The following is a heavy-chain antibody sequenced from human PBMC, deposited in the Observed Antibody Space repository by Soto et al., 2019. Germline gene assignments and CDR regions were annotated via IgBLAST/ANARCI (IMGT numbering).Heavy chain of an antibody. CDR2: IYYSGSA. Sequence: SETLSLTCTVSGGSISSYYWSWIRQPPGKGLEWIGYIYYSGSANYNPSLKSRVTISVDTSKNQFSLKLSSVTAADTAVYYCARDRGRDGYNFDYWGQGTLLTVSS. CDR1: GGSISSYY. J-gene: IGHJ4*02. D-gene: IGHD5-12*01. V-gene: IGHV4-59*01. CDR3: ARDRGRDGYNFDY.